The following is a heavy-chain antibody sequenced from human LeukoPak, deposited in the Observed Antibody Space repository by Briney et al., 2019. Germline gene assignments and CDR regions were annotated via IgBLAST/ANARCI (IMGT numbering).Heavy chain of an antibody. J-gene: IGHJ3*02. D-gene: IGHD6-13*01. CDR1: GFTFSSYT. CDR2: IRYDGSNK. V-gene: IGHV3-30*02. Sequence: PGGSLRVSCAASGFTFSSYTMNWVRQAPGKGLEWVAFIRYDGSNKYYADSVKGRFTISRDNSKNTLYLQMNSLRAEDTAVYYCAKGGIAAAGGRFDIWGQGTMVTVSS. CDR3: AKGGIAAAGGRFDI.